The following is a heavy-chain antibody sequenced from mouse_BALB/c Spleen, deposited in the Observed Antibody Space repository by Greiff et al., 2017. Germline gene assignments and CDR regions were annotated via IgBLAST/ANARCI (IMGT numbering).Heavy chain of an antibody. Sequence: EVKVEESGGGLVKPGGSLKLSCAASGFTFSDYYMYWVRQTPEKRLEWVATISDGGSYTYYPDSVKGRFTISRDNAKNNLYLQMSSLKSEDTAMYYCARGGLITTVVDWYFDVWGAGTTVTVSS. D-gene: IGHD1-1*01. CDR3: ARGGLITTVVDWYFDV. CDR2: ISDGGSYT. CDR1: GFTFSDYY. V-gene: IGHV5-4*02. J-gene: IGHJ1*01.